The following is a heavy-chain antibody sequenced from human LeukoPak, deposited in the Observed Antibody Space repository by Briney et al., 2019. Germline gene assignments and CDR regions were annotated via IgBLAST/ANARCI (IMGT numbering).Heavy chain of an antibody. Sequence: GGSLRLSCAASGFIFSNYWMTWVRQAPGKGLEWVANIKYDGSEKYSVGSVKGRFTISRDNAENSLYLQMNSLRVEDTAVYYCARLRFTSDGAASDIWGQGTLVTVSS. CDR1: GFIFSNYW. D-gene: IGHD3-10*01. CDR2: IKYDGSEK. J-gene: IGHJ3*02. CDR3: ARLRFTSDGAASDI. V-gene: IGHV3-7*01.